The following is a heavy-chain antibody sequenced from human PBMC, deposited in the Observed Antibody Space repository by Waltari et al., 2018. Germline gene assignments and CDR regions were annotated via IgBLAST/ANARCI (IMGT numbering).Heavy chain of an antibody. D-gene: IGHD6-6*01. CDR1: VGSTSSVSYY. Sequence: QVQLQASAPGLVKPSQTLSLTSTASVGSTSSVSYYWSCPRQPAGKGLERIGRIYTSGSTNYNPSLKSRVTISVDTSKNQFSLKLSSVTAADTAVYYCARDDSSSSYYYYMDVWGKGTTVTVSS. V-gene: IGHV4-61*02. CDR2: IYTSGST. CDR3: ARDDSSSSYYYYMDV. J-gene: IGHJ6*03.